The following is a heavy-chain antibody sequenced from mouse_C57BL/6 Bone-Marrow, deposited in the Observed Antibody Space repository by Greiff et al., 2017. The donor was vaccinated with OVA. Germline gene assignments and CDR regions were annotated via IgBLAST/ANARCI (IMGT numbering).Heavy chain of an antibody. CDR1: GYTFTSYG. D-gene: IGHD2-5*01. CDR3: ASRSNYGAY. Sequence: VKLMESGAELARPGASVKLSCKASGYTFTSYGISWVKQRTGQGLEWIGEIYPRSGNTYYNEKFKGKATLTADKSSSTAYRELRSLTAEDAAVDFGASRSNYGAYWGQGTLVTVSA. J-gene: IGHJ3*01. CDR2: IYPRSGNT. V-gene: IGHV1-81*01.